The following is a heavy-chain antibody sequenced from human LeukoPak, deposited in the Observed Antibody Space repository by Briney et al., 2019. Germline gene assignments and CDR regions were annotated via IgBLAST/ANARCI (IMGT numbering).Heavy chain of an antibody. CDR2: IYYSGST. CDR1: GCSISSSCYF. J-gene: IGHJ4*02. Sequence: SETLSLTCTVSGCSISSSCYFWRWLPQPPGPELGLLGSIYYSGSTYYNPSLKSRVTILVDTSKNQFSLKLSAVTAADTAVYYCARDLDGYEYFDNWGQGTLVTVSS. CDR3: ARDLDGYEYFDN. V-gene: IGHV4-39*07. D-gene: IGHD5-12*01.